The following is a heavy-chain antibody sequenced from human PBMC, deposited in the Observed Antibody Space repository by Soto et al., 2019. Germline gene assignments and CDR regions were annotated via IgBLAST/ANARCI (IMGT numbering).Heavy chain of an antibody. J-gene: IGHJ3*02. CDR1: GFSVSNYG. CDR3: ARREAWTDEAFDI. Sequence: QVQLVESGGGVVQPGQSLRLSCAASGFSVSNYGMHWVRQAPGKGLEWVAVVWKDGNTKHYGDSVKGRFTISRDNSKNTLELQMSSLRGEDTAVYYCARREAWTDEAFDIWGQGTRVTVSS. V-gene: IGHV3-33*01. CDR2: VWKDGNTK. D-gene: IGHD5-12*01.